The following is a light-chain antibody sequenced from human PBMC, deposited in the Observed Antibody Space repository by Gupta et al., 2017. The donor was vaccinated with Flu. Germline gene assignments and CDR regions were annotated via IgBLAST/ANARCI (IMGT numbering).Light chain of an antibody. J-gene: IGLJ2*01. CDR2: RNN. Sequence: SVPTPPPPASWDPGPRVTIPCSGSSSNIGSNYVYWYQQLPGTAPKLLIYRNNQRPSGVPDRFSGSKSGTSASLAISGLRSEDEADYYCAAWDDSLSGVVFGGGTKLTVL. CDR3: AAWDDSLSGVV. CDR1: SSNIGSNY. V-gene: IGLV1-47*01.